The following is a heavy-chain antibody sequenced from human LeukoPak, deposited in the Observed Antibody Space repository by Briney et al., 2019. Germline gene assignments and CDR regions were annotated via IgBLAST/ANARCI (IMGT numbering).Heavy chain of an antibody. CDR2: IYYSGST. J-gene: IGHJ1*01. CDR3: ARERTDIVAGSFQH. CDR1: GGSISSYY. V-gene: IGHV4-59*01. D-gene: IGHD2-15*01. Sequence: SETLSLTCTVSGGSISSYYWSWIRQPPGKGLEWIGYIYYSGSTNYNPSLKSRVTISVDTSKNQFSLKLSSVTAADTAVYYCARERTDIVAGSFQHWGQGTLVTVSS.